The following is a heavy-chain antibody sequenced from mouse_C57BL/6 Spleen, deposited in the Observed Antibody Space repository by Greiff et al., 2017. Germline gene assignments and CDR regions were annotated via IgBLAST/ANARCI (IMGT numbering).Heavy chain of an antibody. CDR2: ISDGGSYT. D-gene: IGHD4-1*01. J-gene: IGHJ1*03. Sequence: EVHVVESGGGLVKPGGSLKLSCAASGFTFSSYAMSWVRQTPEKRLEWVATISDGGSYTYYPDNVKGRFTISRDNAKNNLYLQMSHLKSEDTAMYYCARVTGKDWYFDVWGTGTTVTVSS. CDR1: GFTFSSYA. V-gene: IGHV5-4*01. CDR3: ARVTGKDWYFDV.